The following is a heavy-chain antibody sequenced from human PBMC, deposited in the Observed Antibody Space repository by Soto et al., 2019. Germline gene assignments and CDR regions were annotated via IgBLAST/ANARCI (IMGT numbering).Heavy chain of an antibody. J-gene: IGHJ4*02. D-gene: IGHD1-26*01. CDR3: ATVGGPYYGFDY. V-gene: IGHV1-24*01. CDR1: GYTLTELF. CDR2: FDPEDGET. Sequence: ASVKVSCKVSGYTLTELFMHWVRQAPGKGLEWMGGFDPEDGETIYAQKFQGRVTMTEDTSTDTAYMELSSLRSEDTAVYYCATVGGPYYGFDYWGQGTLVTVSS.